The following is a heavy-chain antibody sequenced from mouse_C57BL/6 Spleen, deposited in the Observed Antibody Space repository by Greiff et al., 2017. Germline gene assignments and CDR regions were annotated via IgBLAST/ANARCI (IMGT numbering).Heavy chain of an antibody. CDR2: IYPGDGDT. J-gene: IGHJ4*01. CDR1: GYAFSSSW. CDR3: ARDGGYAMDY. Sequence: VKLVESGPELVKPGASVKISCKASGYAFSSSWMNWVKQRPGKGLEWIGRIYPGDGDTNYNGKFKGKATLTADKSSSTAYMQLSSLTSEDSAVYFCARDGGYAMDYWGQGTSVTVSS. V-gene: IGHV1-82*01. D-gene: IGHD1-1*02.